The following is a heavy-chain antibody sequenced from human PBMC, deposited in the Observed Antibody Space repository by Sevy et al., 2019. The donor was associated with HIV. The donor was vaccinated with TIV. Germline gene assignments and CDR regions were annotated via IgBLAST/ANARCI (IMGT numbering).Heavy chain of an antibody. V-gene: IGHV3-73*01. D-gene: IGHD3-9*01. CDR2: IRSKANSYAT. CDR3: TSLLYDILTGYAADY. J-gene: IGHJ4*02. Sequence: GGSLRLSCAASGFTFNGSAMHWVRQASGKGLEWVGRIRSKANSYATAYAASVKGRFTISRDDSKNTAYLQMNSLKTEDTAVYYCTSLLYDILTGYAADYWGQGTLVTVSS. CDR1: GFTFNGSA.